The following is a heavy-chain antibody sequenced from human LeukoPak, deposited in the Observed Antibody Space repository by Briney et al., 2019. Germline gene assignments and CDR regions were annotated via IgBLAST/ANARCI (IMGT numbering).Heavy chain of an antibody. CDR2: ISGSSSYI. J-gene: IGHJ3*02. Sequence: PGGSLRLSCAASGFTFSSYSMNWVRQAPGKGLEWVSSISGSSSYIYYADSVKGRFTISRDNAKKSLYLQMNSLRAEDTAVYYCARVVLRVHRMSNDAFDIWGQGTMVTVSS. CDR1: GFTFSSYS. V-gene: IGHV3-21*01. CDR3: ARVVLRVHRMSNDAFDI. D-gene: IGHD2-15*01.